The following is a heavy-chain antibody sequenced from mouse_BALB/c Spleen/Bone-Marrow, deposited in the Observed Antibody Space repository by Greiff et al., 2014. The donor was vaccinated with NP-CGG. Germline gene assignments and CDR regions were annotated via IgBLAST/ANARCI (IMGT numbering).Heavy chain of an antibody. CDR1: GYTFTNYY. J-gene: IGHJ3*01. CDR2: INPGNGGT. D-gene: IGHD6-2*01. CDR3: AGGSPY. V-gene: IGHV1S81*02. Sequence: VQLQQSGAELVKPGASVKLSCKTSGYTFTNYYIYWVKQRPGQGLEWIGEINPGNGGTNFNERFKSKATLTVDKSSTTAYILLTSLTSEDSAVYYCAGGSPYWGQGTLVTVSA.